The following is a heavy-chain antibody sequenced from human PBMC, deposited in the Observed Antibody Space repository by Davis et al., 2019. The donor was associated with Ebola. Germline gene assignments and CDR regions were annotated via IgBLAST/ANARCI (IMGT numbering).Heavy chain of an antibody. V-gene: IGHV1-18*01. D-gene: IGHD2-15*01. J-gene: IGHJ6*02. Sequence: ASVKVSCKASGYTFTSYGISWVRQAPGQGLEWMGWISAYNGNTNYAQKLQGRVTMTTDTSTSTAYMELRSLRSDDTAVYYCARDGIRHCSGGSCNYYYYGMDVWGQGTTVTVSS. CDR2: ISAYNGNT. CDR1: GYTFTSYG. CDR3: ARDGIRHCSGGSCNYYYYGMDV.